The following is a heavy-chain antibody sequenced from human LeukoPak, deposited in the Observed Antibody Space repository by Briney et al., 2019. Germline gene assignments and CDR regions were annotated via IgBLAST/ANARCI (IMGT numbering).Heavy chain of an antibody. V-gene: IGHV3-7*03. CDR1: GFTFSSYW. CDR3: AIYSYDLNQSFDY. D-gene: IGHD5-18*01. J-gene: IGHJ4*02. Sequence: GGSLRLSCAASGFTFSSYWMSWVRQAPGKGLEWVANIKQDGSEKYYVDSVKGRFTISRDNAKNSLYLQMNSLRAEDTAVYYCAIYSYDLNQSFDYWGQGTLVTVSS. CDR2: IKQDGSEK.